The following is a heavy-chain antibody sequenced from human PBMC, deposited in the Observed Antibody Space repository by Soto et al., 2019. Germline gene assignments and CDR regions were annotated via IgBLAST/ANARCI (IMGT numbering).Heavy chain of an antibody. CDR1: GLTFSSYA. CDR3: ARGHYETGSGNLIENIPPIDY. Sequence: GGSLRLSCAASGLTFSSYAMNWVRKTPGKGLEWVSAISDSGGSTYYADSVKGRFTISRDKSKNKLYLQMNSLRAEDTAVYYSARGHYETGSGNLIENIPPIDYWGQGTLVTVSS. J-gene: IGHJ4*02. V-gene: IGHV3-23*01. D-gene: IGHD3-3*01. CDR2: ISDSGGST.